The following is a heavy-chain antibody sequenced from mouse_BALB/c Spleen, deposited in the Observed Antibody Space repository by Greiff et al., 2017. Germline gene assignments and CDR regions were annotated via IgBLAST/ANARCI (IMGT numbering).Heavy chain of an antibody. CDR3: ARLDGGFAY. V-gene: IGHV5-6*01. CDR1: GFTFSSYG. Sequence: EVQGVESGGDLVKPGGSLKLSCAASGFTFSSYGMSWVRQTPDKRLEWVATISSGGSYTYYPDSVKGRFTISRDNAKNTLYLQMSSLKSEDTVMYYCARLDGGFAYWGQGTLVTVSA. CDR2: ISSGGSYT. J-gene: IGHJ3*01.